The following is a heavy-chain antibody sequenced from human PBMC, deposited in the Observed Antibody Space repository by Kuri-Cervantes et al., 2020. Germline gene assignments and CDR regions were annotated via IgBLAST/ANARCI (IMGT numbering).Heavy chain of an antibody. CDR2: FDPEDGET. D-gene: IGHD3-10*01. V-gene: IGHV1-24*01. J-gene: IGHJ3*02. Sequence: ASVKVSCKASGGTLSRYAISWVRQAPGKGLEWMGGFDPEDGETIYAQKFQGRVTMTEDTSTDTAYMELSSLRSEDTAVYYCATDGYGSGSGDTFDIWGQGTMVTVSS. CDR1: GGTLSRYA. CDR3: ATDGYGSGSGDTFDI.